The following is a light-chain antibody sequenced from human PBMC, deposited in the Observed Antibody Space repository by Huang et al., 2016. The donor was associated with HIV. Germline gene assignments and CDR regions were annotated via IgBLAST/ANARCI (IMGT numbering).Light chain of an antibody. CDR2: AAS. CDR3: QQSDSNPYT. V-gene: IGKV1-39*01. J-gene: IGKJ2*01. CDR1: QSFSSS. Sequence: DIQMTQSPSSLSASVGDRVTISCRSSQSFSSSLNWYQQRPGKAPKLLIYAASSLQSGVPSRFSGSGSGTDFSLTINSLQPEDFATYYCQQSDSNPYTFGQGTKLEIK.